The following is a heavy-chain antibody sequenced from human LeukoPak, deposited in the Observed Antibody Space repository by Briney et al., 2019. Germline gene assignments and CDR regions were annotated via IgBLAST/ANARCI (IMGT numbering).Heavy chain of an antibody. CDR3: ARESFQFYYGSGSSPYYFDY. CDR1: GGSISSCC. V-gene: IGHV4-4*07. D-gene: IGHD3-10*01. J-gene: IGHJ4*02. Sequence: SETLSLTCTVSGGSISSCCWSWIRQPAGKGLEWIGRIYTSGSTNYNPSLKSRVTMSVDTSKNQFSLKLSSVTAADTAVYYCARESFQFYYGSGSSPYYFDYWGQGTLVTVSS. CDR2: IYTSGST.